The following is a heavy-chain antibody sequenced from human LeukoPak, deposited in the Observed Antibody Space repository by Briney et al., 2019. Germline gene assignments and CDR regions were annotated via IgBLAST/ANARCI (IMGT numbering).Heavy chain of an antibody. CDR2: FYHSGIT. CDR3: ARHVGRFSHYFDY. CDR1: GYSISSGYF. Sequence: SETLSLTCTVSGYSISSGYFWGWIRQPPGKGLEWIGSFYHSGITYYNPSLKSRVTISVEMSKNQFSLKLSSVTAADTAVYYCARHVGRFSHYFDYWGQGTLVTVSS. J-gene: IGHJ4*02. D-gene: IGHD1-26*01. V-gene: IGHV4-38-2*02.